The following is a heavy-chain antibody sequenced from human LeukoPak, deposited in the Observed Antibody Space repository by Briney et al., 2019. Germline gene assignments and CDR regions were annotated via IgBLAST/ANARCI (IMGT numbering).Heavy chain of an antibody. Sequence: ASVKVSCKASGYTFTGYYMHWERQAPGQGLEWMGWINPNSGGTNYAQKFQGRVTMTRDTSISTAYMELSRLRSDDTAVYYCARAFYDYVWGSYRPIDYWGQGTLVTVSS. CDR2: INPNSGGT. CDR1: GYTFTGYY. CDR3: ARAFYDYVWGSYRPIDY. V-gene: IGHV1-2*02. D-gene: IGHD3-16*02. J-gene: IGHJ4*02.